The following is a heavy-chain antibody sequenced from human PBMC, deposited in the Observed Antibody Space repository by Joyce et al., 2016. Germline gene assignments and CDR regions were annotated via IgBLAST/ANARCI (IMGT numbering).Heavy chain of an antibody. Sequence: ESGGGLVQPGKSLRLSCAASGFTFSSYSMNWVRQGPGKGLEWVSYISSSSSSIYYADSVKGRFTISRDNAKNSLYLQMNSLRAEDTAVYYCARGLKNYDILTDLDYWGQGTLVTVSS. J-gene: IGHJ4*02. CDR2: ISSSSSSI. CDR3: ARGLKNYDILTDLDY. V-gene: IGHV3-48*04. D-gene: IGHD3-9*01. CDR1: GFTFSSYS.